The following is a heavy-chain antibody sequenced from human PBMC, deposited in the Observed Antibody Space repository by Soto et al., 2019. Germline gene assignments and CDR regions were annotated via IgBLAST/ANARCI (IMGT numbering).Heavy chain of an antibody. J-gene: IGHJ4*02. Sequence: PGGSVRLSCVGTGLNFDDFAMHWVRQAPWKGLEWVSGITWNSRVLAYADSVKGRFTISRDNARNSLYLQMDSLRDEDTALYYCAKGRYDFWSPYYFDYWGKGTLVTVSS. CDR2: ITWNSRVL. D-gene: IGHD3-3*01. CDR3: AKGRYDFWSPYYFDY. CDR1: GLNFDDFA. V-gene: IGHV3-9*01.